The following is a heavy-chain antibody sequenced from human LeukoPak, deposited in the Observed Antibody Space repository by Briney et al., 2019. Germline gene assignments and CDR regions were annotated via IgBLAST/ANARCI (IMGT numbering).Heavy chain of an antibody. CDR1: GGTFSSYA. D-gene: IGHD2-15*01. CDR2: FSPNSGGT. J-gene: IGHJ4*02. V-gene: IGHV1-2*06. Sequence: ASVKVSCKASGGTFSSYAISWVRQAPGQGLEWMGRFSPNSGGTNYAQKFQARVTMTRDTSISTAYMELSGLTSDDTAVYYCARGGHYCRGVNCYGTDYWGQGTLVTV. CDR3: ARGGHYCRGVNCYGTDY.